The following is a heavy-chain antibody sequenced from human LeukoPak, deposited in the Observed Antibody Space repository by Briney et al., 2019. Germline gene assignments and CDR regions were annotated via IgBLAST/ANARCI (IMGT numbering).Heavy chain of an antibody. D-gene: IGHD3-3*01. CDR3: SRLVGGVGYFDY. Sequence: PSETLSLTCTVSGGSTSSYYWSWIRQPPGEGLEWIGYIYYSGSANYNPSLKSRVTISIDTSKNQFSLKLSSVTAADTAVYYCSRLVGGVGYFDYWGQGTLVTVSS. J-gene: IGHJ4*02. CDR2: IYYSGSA. V-gene: IGHV4-59*08. CDR1: GGSTSSYY.